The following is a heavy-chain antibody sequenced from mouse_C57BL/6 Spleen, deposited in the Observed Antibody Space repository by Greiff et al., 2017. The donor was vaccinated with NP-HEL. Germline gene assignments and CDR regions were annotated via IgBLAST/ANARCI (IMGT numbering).Heavy chain of an antibody. Sequence: DVQLQESGPELVKPGASVKISCKASGYSFTGYYMNWVKQSPEKSLEWIGEINPSTGGTTYNQKFKAKATLTVDKSSSTAYMQLKSLTSEDSAVYYCARGSYYGSSYRWYFDVWGTGTTVTVSS. CDR3: ARGSYYGSSYRWYFDV. CDR2: INPSTGGT. J-gene: IGHJ1*03. CDR1: GYSFTGYY. D-gene: IGHD1-1*01. V-gene: IGHV1-42*01.